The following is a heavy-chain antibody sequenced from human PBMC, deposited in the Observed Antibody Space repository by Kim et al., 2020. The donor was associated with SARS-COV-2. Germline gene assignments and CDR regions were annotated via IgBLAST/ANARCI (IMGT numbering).Heavy chain of an antibody. D-gene: IGHD6-6*01. CDR2: MNPNSGNT. Sequence: ASVKVSCKASGYTFTSYDINWVRQATGQGLEWMGWMNPNSGNTGYAQKFQGRVTMTRNTSISTAYMELSSLRSEDMAVYYCAVAARRDYYYYYGMDVWGQGTTVTVSS. V-gene: IGHV1-8*01. J-gene: IGHJ6*02. CDR1: GYTFTSYD. CDR3: AVAARRDYYYYYGMDV.